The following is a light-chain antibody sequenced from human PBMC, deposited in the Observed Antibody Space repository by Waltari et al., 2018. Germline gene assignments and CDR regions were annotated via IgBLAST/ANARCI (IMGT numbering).Light chain of an antibody. J-gene: IGLJ3*02. CDR1: SGPVSPSDY. CDR2: RTN. CDR3: VLYGGNGIWV. V-gene: IGLV8-61*01. Sequence: QTVVTQETALSVSRGGPITPTCALTSGPVSPSDYPSWYQQPPGQAPRTLIYRTNTRSSGVPDRFSGSSSGNKAALTITGAQAGDESDYYCVLYGGNGIWVFGGGTRLTVL.